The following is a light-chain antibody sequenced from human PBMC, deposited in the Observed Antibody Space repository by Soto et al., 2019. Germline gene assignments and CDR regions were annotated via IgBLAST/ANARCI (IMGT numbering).Light chain of an antibody. CDR3: QQANSCPLT. J-gene: IGKJ4*01. V-gene: IGKV1-12*01. CDR1: QAIGTW. Sequence: DILMTQSPSSVSASVGARVTITCRASQAIGTWLAWFQQKPGEAPNLLIYAASSLQSGVPSRFSGSGSGTDFTLTISSLLPEDFATYYCQQANSCPLTFGGGTKVEIK. CDR2: AAS.